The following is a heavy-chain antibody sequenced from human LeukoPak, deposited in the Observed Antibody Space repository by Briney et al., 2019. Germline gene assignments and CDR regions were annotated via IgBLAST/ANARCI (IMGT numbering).Heavy chain of an antibody. CDR2: IRHHGNDK. CDR1: GFTFRTYG. D-gene: IGHD3-10*01. V-gene: IGHV3-30*02. CDR3: AREDSYYYGSGSYPFDY. Sequence: PGGSLRLSCAASGFTFRTYGMHWVRQAPGKGLEWVAYIRHHGNDKYYADSVKGRFTISRDNAKNSLYLQMNSLRAEDTAVYYCAREDSYYYGSGSYPFDYWGQGTLVTVSS. J-gene: IGHJ4*02.